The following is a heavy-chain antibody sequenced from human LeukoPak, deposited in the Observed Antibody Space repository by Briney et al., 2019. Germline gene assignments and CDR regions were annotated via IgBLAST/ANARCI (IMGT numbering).Heavy chain of an antibody. D-gene: IGHD1-1*01. CDR2: INPNSGGA. CDR3: ARDQRNDLFVYFYGMDV. Sequence: ASVKVSCKASGCSFTGYYLHWVRQAPGQGLEWMGRINPNSGGAKYAQKFQDRITMTRDTSISTAYMDLSRLTSDDTAVYYCARDQRNDLFVYFYGMDVWGPGTTVTVSS. V-gene: IGHV1-2*02. J-gene: IGHJ6*02. CDR1: GCSFTGYY.